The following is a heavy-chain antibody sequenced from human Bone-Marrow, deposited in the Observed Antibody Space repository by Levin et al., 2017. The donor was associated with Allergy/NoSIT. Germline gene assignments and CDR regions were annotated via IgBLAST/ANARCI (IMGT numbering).Heavy chain of an antibody. CDR2: VNPKTGGT. CDR1: GYTFSAYY. J-gene: IGHJ4*02. V-gene: IGHV1-2*02. Sequence: ASVKVSCKTSGYTFSAYYLHWVRLAPGQGLQWMGWVNPKTGGTLFAQAFRGRIIMTRDTSNNTVYMELSKLKSDDTAMYFCPRLLDIVSDRLPTDAPDYWGQGTLVTVSS. CDR3: PRLLDIVSDRLPTDAPDY. D-gene: IGHD2-21*02.